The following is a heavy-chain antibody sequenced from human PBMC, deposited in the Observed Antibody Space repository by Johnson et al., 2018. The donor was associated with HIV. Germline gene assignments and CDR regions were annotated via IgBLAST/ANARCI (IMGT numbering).Heavy chain of an antibody. V-gene: IGHV3-23*04. CDR3: ARDPAAAALRAFDI. D-gene: IGHD6-13*01. CDR2: ISGSGGST. Sequence: VQLVESGGGLVQPGRSLRLSCAASGFTFSSYAMSWVRQAPGKGLEWVSAISGSGGSTYCADSVKGRFTISRDNSKNTLYLQMNYLKVEDTAVYYCARDPAAAALRAFDIWGQGTMVTVSS. CDR1: GFTFSSYA. J-gene: IGHJ3*02.